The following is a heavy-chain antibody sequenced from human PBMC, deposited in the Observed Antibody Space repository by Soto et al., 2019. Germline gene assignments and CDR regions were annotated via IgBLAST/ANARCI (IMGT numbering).Heavy chain of an antibody. V-gene: IGHV3-74*01. Sequence: GGSLRLACAASGFTFSGDWMHWVRQGAGKGLVWVSRINMDGSSTNYADSVKGRFTISRANAKNTLYLQMNSLRVDDTAVYYCARGPRGLYHHDYWGQGALVTVSS. CDR1: GFTFSGDW. D-gene: IGHD2-2*01. CDR2: INMDGSST. J-gene: IGHJ4*02. CDR3: ARGPRGLYHHDY.